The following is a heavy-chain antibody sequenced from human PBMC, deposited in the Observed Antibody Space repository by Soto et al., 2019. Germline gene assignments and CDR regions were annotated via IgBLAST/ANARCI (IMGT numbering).Heavy chain of an antibody. V-gene: IGHV3-30-3*01. CDR1: GFTFSSYA. CDR2: ISYDGSNK. CDR3: AREFRGYGEGF. J-gene: IGHJ4*02. Sequence: QVQLVESGGGVVQPGRSLRLSCAASGFTFSSYAMHWVRQAPGKGLEWVAVISYDGSNKYYADSVKGRFTISRDNSKNTLDLQMNSLRAEDTAVYYCAREFRGYGEGFWGQGTLVTVSS. D-gene: IGHD3-10*01.